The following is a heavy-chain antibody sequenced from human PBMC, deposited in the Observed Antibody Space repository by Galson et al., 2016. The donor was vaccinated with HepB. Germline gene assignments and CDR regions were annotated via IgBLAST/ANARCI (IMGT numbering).Heavy chain of an antibody. CDR1: GYTFTAYY. CDR3: ARTSPDSNYYYAMDV. V-gene: IGHV1-2*04. J-gene: IGHJ6*02. Sequence: SVKVSCKASGYTFTAYYMHWVRQAPGQGLEWMGWINPKSGGTKYSQKFQGWVTMTRDTSISTAYMELSRLRSDDMAVYYCARTSPDSNYYYAMDVWGQGTTVTVSS. CDR2: INPKSGGT. D-gene: IGHD4-11*01.